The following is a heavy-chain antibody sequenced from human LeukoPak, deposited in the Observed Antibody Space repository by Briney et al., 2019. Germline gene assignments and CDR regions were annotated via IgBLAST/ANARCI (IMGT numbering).Heavy chain of an antibody. CDR1: GGSISSYY. V-gene: IGHV4-59*01. Sequence: SETLSLTCNVSGGSISSYYWSWIRQPPGKGLGWIGYIYYSGSTNYNPSLKSRVTISVDTSKNQFSLKLSSVTAADTAVYYCARDEAGIAEPWGQGTLVTVSS. CDR2: IYYSGST. J-gene: IGHJ4*02. CDR3: ARDEAGIAEP. D-gene: IGHD6-13*01.